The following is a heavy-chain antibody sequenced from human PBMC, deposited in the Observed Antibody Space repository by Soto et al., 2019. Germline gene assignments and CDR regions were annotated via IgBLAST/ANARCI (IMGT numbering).Heavy chain of an antibody. Sequence: XSVKVSFKASGYTFTSYGISLLRQSPGQGLEWMGWISAYNGNTNYAQKLQGRVTMTTDTSTSTAYMELRSLRSEDTAVYYCARDPSGHYYYYYGMDVWGQGTTVTV. D-gene: IGHD5-12*01. CDR1: GYTFTSYG. V-gene: IGHV1-18*01. CDR2: ISAYNGNT. J-gene: IGHJ6*02. CDR3: ARDPSGHYYYYYGMDV.